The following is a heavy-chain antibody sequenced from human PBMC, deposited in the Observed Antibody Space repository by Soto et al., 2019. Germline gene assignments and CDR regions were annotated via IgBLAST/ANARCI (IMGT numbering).Heavy chain of an antibody. Sequence: SQTLSLTCAISGDSVSSNSAAWNWIRQSPSRGLEWLGRTYYRSKWYNDYAVSVKSRITINPDTSKNQFSLQLNSVTPEDTAVYYCARDRHRSSWYGVYHYYGMDVPRQGTTVTVSS. CDR1: GDSVSSNSAA. V-gene: IGHV6-1*01. CDR2: TYYRSKWYN. D-gene: IGHD6-13*01. J-gene: IGHJ6*02. CDR3: ARDRHRSSWYGVYHYYGMDV.